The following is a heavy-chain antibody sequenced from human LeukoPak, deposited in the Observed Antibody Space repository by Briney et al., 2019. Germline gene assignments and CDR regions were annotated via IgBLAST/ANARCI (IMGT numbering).Heavy chain of an antibody. CDR3: ARSGFFWGLDL. Sequence: GASVKVSCKASGYTFTGYYMHWLRQAPGQGLEWVGWIHPNSDSSSYSQKFQDRVTMTRDTAINTDYLELSRLTSDDTAVYYCARSGFFWGLDLWGQGTLVTVSS. CDR2: IHPNSDSS. CDR1: GYTFTGYY. D-gene: IGHD5-12*01. V-gene: IGHV1-2*02. J-gene: IGHJ5*02.